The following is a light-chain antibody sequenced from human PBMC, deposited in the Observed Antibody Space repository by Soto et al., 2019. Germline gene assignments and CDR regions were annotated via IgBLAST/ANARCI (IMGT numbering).Light chain of an antibody. V-gene: IGKV3-11*01. CDR1: QSVGSY. Sequence: EIVLTQSPATLSLSPGERATLSCRASQSVGSYLAWYQLKPGQAPRLLIYDASNRATGIPARFSGSGSGTDFILIISGLEPEDSAVYYCQQYDDWPETFGQGTKVDI. J-gene: IGKJ1*01. CDR3: QQYDDWPET. CDR2: DAS.